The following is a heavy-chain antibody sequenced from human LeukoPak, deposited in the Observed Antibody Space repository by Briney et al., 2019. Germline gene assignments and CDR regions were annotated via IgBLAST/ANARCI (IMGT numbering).Heavy chain of an antibody. CDR2: TNWDGGRR. CDR1: GFTFSSYA. J-gene: IGHJ4*02. D-gene: IGHD2-21*02. Sequence: PGGALRLSCAASGFTFSSYAMSWVRQAPGKGLEGVSGTNWDGGRRGYADSVKGRVTISRDNAKNSLYLQMNSLRAEDTAMYYCARDGLRRPPTPYCGGDCPLDYWGQGTLVSVSS. V-gene: IGHV3-20*04. CDR3: ARDGLRRPPTPYCGGDCPLDY.